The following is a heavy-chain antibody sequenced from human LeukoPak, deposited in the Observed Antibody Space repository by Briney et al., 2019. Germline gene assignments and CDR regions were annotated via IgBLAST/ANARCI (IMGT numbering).Heavy chain of an antibody. D-gene: IGHD6-19*01. J-gene: IGHJ4*02. V-gene: IGHV3-7*01. CDR3: ASFRITVAGRTGLDY. CDR1: GFTFSNYW. Sequence: TGGSLRLSCAASGFTFSNYWMSWVRQAPGKGLEWVANIKQDGSEKYYVDSVKGRFTISRDNAKNSLYLQMNSLRAADTAVYYCASFRITVAGRTGLDYWGQGTLVTVSS. CDR2: IKQDGSEK.